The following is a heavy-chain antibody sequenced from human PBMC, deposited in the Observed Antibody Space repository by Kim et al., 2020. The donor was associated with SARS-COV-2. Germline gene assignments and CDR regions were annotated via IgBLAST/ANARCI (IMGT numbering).Heavy chain of an antibody. J-gene: IGHJ4*02. CDR1: GFTFSSHG. D-gene: IGHD3-10*01. Sequence: GGSLRLSCAASGFTFSSHGMHWVRQAPGKGLEWVAVIWYDGSNKYYADSVKGRFTISRDNSKNTLYLQMNSLRAEDTAVYYCAKNTKSGSYYNAPLYYFDYWGQGTLVTVSS. CDR3: AKNTKSGSYYNAPLYYFDY. V-gene: IGHV3-33*06. CDR2: IWYDGSNK.